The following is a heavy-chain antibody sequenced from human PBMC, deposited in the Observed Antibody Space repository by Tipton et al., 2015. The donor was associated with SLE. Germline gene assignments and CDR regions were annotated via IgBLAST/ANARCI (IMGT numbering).Heavy chain of an antibody. CDR3: ARDPDLQVCSGKTCPDAFDI. J-gene: IGHJ3*02. V-gene: IGHV4-59*11. D-gene: IGHD2-15*01. CDR2: FYYSGNA. Sequence: TLSLTCSVSGGSLSSHYWTWIRQPPGKGLEWIGYFYYSGNAKYNPPLKRRVTISGDTSENQFSLKLSSVTAADTAIYYCARDPDLQVCSGKTCPDAFDIWAKGNILTVSS. CDR1: GGSLSSHY.